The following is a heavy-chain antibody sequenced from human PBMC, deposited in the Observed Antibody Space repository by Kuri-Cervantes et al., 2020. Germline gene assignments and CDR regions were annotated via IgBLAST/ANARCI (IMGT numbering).Heavy chain of an antibody. V-gene: IGHV3-33*01. D-gene: IGHD2/OR15-2a*01. CDR2: IWYDGSNK. Sequence: GESLKISCAASGFTFSSYGMYWVRQAPGKGLEWVAVIWYDGSNKYYADSVKGRFTISRDNSKNTLYLQMNSLRAEDTAVYYCARDRAVYGNWYFDLWGRGTLVTVSS. CDR1: GFTFSSYG. J-gene: IGHJ2*01. CDR3: ARDRAVYGNWYFDL.